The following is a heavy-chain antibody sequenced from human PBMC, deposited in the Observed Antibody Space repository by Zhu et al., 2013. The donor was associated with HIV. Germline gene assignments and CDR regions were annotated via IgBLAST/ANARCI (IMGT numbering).Heavy chain of an antibody. CDR1: GYTFTSYD. Sequence: QVQLVQSGAEVKKPGASVKVSCKASGYTFTSYDINWVRQAPGQGLEWMGGIIPIFGTTNYAQKFQGRVTINADESTRTAYMELSRLRSDDTAVYYCARVRGEGDGAYYYHYMDVWGKGTTVTVSS. CDR2: IIPIFGTT. D-gene: IGHD3-10*01. CDR3: ARVRGEGDGAYYYHYMDV. J-gene: IGHJ6*03. V-gene: IGHV1-69*01.